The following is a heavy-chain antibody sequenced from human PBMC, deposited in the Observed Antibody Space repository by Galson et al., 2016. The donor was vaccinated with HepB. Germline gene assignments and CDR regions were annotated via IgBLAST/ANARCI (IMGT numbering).Heavy chain of an antibody. CDR3: ARDERDAFDI. J-gene: IGHJ3*02. D-gene: IGHD1-1*01. Sequence: SETLSLTCNVSGGSITSYYWHWIRQHPGKGLEWIGYIVHSGSTNYNPSLKSRVTLSVDTSKSQLSLKLSSVTAADTAVYYCARDERDAFDIWGQGTMVTVSS. CDR2: IVHSGST. V-gene: IGHV4-59*01. CDR1: GGSITSYY.